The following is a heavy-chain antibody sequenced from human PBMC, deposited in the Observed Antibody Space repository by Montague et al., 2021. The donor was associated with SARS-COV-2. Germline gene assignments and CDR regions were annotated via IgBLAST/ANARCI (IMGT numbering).Heavy chain of an antibody. D-gene: IGHD6-19*01. Sequence: SETLSLTCTVSGXSISSYYWSWIRQPPGKGLEWIGYIYYGGSTNYNPSRKSRVTISVDTSKNQFSLKLSSVTAADTAVYYCARGSGWMGNAFDIWGQGTMVTVSS. J-gene: IGHJ3*02. CDR3: ARGSGWMGNAFDI. V-gene: IGHV4-59*01. CDR1: GXSISSYY. CDR2: IYYGGST.